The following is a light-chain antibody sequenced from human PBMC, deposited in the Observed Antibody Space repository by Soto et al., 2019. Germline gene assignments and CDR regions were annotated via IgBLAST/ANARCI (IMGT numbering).Light chain of an antibody. Sequence: EIVLTQSPGTLSLSPGERATLNCRASQSVRSSYLAWYQQQPGQAPRLLIHGASRRATGIPDRFGGSGSGTDFTLTISRMEPEDFAVYCCQQYGSSPRTFGQGTKVDIK. CDR3: QQYGSSPRT. CDR1: QSVRSSY. V-gene: IGKV3-20*01. J-gene: IGKJ1*01. CDR2: GAS.